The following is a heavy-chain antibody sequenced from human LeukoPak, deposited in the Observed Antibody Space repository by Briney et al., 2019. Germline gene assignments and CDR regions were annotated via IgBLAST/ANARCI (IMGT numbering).Heavy chain of an antibody. V-gene: IGHV3-30*02. CDR1: RFTFSSYG. CDR3: ARLPTVTFFDY. D-gene: IGHD4-17*01. J-gene: IGHJ4*02. Sequence: GGSLRLSCAASRFTFSSYGMHWVRQAPGKGLEWVAYIQYDGSNEQYADSVKGRFTISRDNAKNSLYLQMNSLRAEDTAVYYCARLPTVTFFDYWGQGTLVTVSS. CDR2: IQYDGSNE.